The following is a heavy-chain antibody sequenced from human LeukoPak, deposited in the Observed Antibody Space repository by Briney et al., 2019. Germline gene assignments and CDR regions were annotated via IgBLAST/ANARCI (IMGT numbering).Heavy chain of an antibody. CDR2: ISGSGEDT. J-gene: IGHJ4*02. CDR1: GFTFSTCA. Sequence: GGSLRLSCAASGFTFSTCAMAWVRQAPGKGLEWVSAISGSGEDTHYADSVKGRFTISRDNSKSTLYLEMNSLRGEDTAIYYCAKANVVATRAYENWGQGSLVTVSS. CDR3: AKANVVATRAYEN. D-gene: IGHD5-12*01. V-gene: IGHV3-23*01.